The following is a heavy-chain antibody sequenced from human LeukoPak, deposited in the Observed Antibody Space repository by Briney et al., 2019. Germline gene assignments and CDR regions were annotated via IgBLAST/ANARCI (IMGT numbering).Heavy chain of an antibody. V-gene: IGHV3-21*01. D-gene: IGHD2/OR15-2a*01. CDR1: GFKFSS. J-gene: IGHJ6*03. CDR2: ISSSSSYI. CDR3: ARAVVGLSMYYFYYIDV. Sequence: GGSLRLSCAASGFKFSSMKWVRQAPGKGLEWVSFISSSSSYIYYADSVKGRFTIFRDNAKNTLYLQMNSLRADDTAVYYCARAVVGLSMYYFYYIDVWGKGTTVTVSS.